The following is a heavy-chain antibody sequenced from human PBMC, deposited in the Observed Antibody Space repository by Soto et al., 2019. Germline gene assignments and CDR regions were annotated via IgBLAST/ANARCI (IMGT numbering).Heavy chain of an antibody. Sequence: QVPLVQSGAEVKKPGASVTVSCKTSGYTPTNYDIGWVRQAPGQGLEWMGWISAYNGNTNSAQKLQGRLTMTTDTSTRTAYMELRSLRSDDTAVYYCARALYRRGTYYGFDNWGQGTLVTVSS. D-gene: IGHD1-26*01. CDR1: GYTPTNYD. V-gene: IGHV1-18*01. J-gene: IGHJ4*02. CDR2: ISAYNGNT. CDR3: ARALYRRGTYYGFDN.